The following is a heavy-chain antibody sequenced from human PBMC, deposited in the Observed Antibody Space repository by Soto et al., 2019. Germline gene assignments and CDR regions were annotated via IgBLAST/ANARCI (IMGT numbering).Heavy chain of an antibody. J-gene: IGHJ4*02. V-gene: IGHV1-2*04. Sequence: QVQLVQSGAEVKKPGASMKVSCKASGYTFTDYYIHWVRQAPGQGLDWMGWINPNSGGTLYAQKFEGWVTMTRDTSISTAYMALRRLRSNDTAVYYCARGGGDSSGFDYWGQGTLVTASS. D-gene: IGHD3-22*01. CDR2: INPNSGGT. CDR1: GYTFTDYY. CDR3: ARGGGDSSGFDY.